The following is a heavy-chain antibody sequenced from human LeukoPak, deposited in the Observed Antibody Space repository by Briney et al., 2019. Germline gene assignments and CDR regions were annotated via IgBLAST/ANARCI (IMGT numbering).Heavy chain of an antibody. V-gene: IGHV3-74*01. J-gene: IGHJ4*02. D-gene: IGHD2-21*02. Sequence: GGSLRLSCEASGFTFSSYWMHWVRQAPGKGLVWVSRINTDGSTTTYADSVKGRFTISRDNAKNTMYLQMKNLRAEDTAVYYCARRSFCGGDCYPYFDFWGQGTLVTVSS. CDR2: INTDGSTT. CDR1: GFTFSSYW. CDR3: ARRSFCGGDCYPYFDF.